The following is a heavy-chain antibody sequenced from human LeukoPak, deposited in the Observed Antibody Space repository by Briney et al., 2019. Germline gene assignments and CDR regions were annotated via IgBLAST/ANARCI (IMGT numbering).Heavy chain of an antibody. Sequence: TGGPLRLSCAVSGFPFSIYEMNWVRQAPGKGLEWVSNIGSSGTTIYYADSVKGRFSISRDNAKSSLYLQMNSLRVEDTAVYYCALLAVASDFDYWGQGALVTVSS. J-gene: IGHJ4*02. CDR3: ALLAVASDFDY. CDR2: IGSSGTTI. CDR1: GFPFSIYE. V-gene: IGHV3-48*03. D-gene: IGHD6-19*01.